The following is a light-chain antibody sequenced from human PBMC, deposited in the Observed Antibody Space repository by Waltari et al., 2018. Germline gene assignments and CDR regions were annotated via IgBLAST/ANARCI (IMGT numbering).Light chain of an antibody. CDR2: VAS. CDR3: QQYNNWVRT. Sequence: EIVLTQSPATLSVSPGERATLSCRASPSVSSNLAWYQQKPGQAPRLLIYVASTRATGIPARFSGSGSGTEFTLTISSLQSEDFAVYYCQQYNNWVRTFGQGTKVEIK. V-gene: IGKV3-15*01. CDR1: PSVSSN. J-gene: IGKJ1*01.